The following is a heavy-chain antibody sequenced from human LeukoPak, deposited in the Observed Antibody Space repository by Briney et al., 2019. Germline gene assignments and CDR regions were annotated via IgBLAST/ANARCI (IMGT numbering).Heavy chain of an antibody. Sequence: ASVKVSCKASGYTFTSYYMHWVRQAPGQGLEWMGGIIPIFGTANYAQKFQGRVTITADESTSTAYMELSSLRSEDTAVYYCADRGSSSWYRDWFDPWGQGTLVTVSS. CDR3: ADRGSSSWYRDWFDP. V-gene: IGHV1-69*13. CDR1: GYTFTSYY. CDR2: IIPIFGTA. D-gene: IGHD6-13*01. J-gene: IGHJ5*02.